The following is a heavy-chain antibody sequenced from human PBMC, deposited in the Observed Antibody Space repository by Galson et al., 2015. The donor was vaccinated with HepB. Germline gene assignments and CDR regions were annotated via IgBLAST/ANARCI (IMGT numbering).Heavy chain of an antibody. J-gene: IGHJ3*02. V-gene: IGHV3-30*18. Sequence: SLRLSCAASGFTFSSYGMHWVRQAPGKGLEWVAVISYDGSNKYYADSVKGRFTISRDNSKNTLYLQMNSLRAEDTAVYYCAKDRVGATPEEDAFDIWGQGTMVTVSS. CDR3: AKDRVGATPEEDAFDI. D-gene: IGHD1-26*01. CDR1: GFTFSSYG. CDR2: ISYDGSNK.